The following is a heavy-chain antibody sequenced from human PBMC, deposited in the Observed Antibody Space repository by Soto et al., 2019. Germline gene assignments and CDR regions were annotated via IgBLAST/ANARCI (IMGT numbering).Heavy chain of an antibody. Sequence: QLQLQESGSGMVKPSQTLSLTCAVSGGSISSGGYSWSWIRQPPGKGLEWIGYIYHSGSTYYNPSLGRRVTLAVERTKNQFSQKMRSVTAANTAVYYCARGPPFGRWCQGTLVTVSS. CDR3: ARGPPFGR. CDR1: GGSISSGGYS. V-gene: IGHV4-30-2*01. CDR2: IYHSGST. J-gene: IGHJ4*02. D-gene: IGHD3-3*01.